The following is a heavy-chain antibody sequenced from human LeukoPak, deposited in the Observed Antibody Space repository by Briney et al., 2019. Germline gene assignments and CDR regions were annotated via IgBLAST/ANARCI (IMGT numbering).Heavy chain of an antibody. CDR3: ARVHSSGWYRAFDI. V-gene: IGHV3-33*08. D-gene: IGHD6-19*01. J-gene: IGHJ3*02. Sequence: PGRSLRLSCAASGFTFSSYAMHWVRQAPGKGLEWVAVIWYDGSNKYYADSVKGRFTISRDNSKNTLYLQMNSLRAEDTAVYYCARVHSSGWYRAFDIWGQGTMVTVSS. CDR2: IWYDGSNK. CDR1: GFTFSSYA.